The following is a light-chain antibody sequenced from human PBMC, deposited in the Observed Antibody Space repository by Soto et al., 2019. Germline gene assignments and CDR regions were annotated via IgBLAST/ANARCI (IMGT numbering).Light chain of an antibody. CDR3: QQSYINPIT. V-gene: IGKV1-39*01. J-gene: IGKJ5*01. CDR1: QSIGRW. Sequence: DIKMNQSPSTVSASVGDRVTITCRASQSIGRWLAWYQQKPGRAPKVLISLATTLQSGVPSRFAGSESGTDFTLTISSLQPEDCGTYYCQQSYINPITFGQGTRLEIK. CDR2: LAT.